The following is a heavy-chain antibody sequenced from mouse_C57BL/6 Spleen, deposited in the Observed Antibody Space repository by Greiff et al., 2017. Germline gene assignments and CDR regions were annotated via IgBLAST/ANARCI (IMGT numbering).Heavy chain of an antibody. CDR3: TTSGYYGPYYFDY. D-gene: IGHD1-1*01. Sequence: VQLQQSGAELVRPGASVKLSCTASGFNIKDYYMHWVKQRPEQGLEWIGRIDPEDGDTEYAPKFQGKATMTADTSSNTAYLQRSSLSSEDTAVYYCTTSGYYGPYYFDYWGQGTTLTVSS. J-gene: IGHJ2*01. CDR1: GFNIKDYY. V-gene: IGHV14-1*01. CDR2: IDPEDGDT.